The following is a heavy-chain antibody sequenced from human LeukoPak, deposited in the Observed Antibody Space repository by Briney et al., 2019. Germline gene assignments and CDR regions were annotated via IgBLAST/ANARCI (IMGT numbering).Heavy chain of an antibody. CDR3: VTYSDYLHAFDF. V-gene: IGHV3-20*01. Sequence: GGPLRPPYATPGLSFDYMGWVGQGPREGLEWGSCINRNGGIRGYAYSVKGRFTISRDNAKNSLYLQMNSLRAEDTALYHCVTYSDYLHAFDFWGQGTMVTVSS. CDR1: GLSFDY. D-gene: IGHD3-9*01. CDR2: INRNGGIR. J-gene: IGHJ3*01.